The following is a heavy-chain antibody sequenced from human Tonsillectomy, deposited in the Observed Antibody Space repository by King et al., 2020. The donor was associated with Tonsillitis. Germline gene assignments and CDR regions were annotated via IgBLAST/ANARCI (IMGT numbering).Heavy chain of an antibody. CDR2: IYNSGHT. CDR1: GYSISSGSYY. Sequence: QLQESGPGLVKPSQTLSLTCTVSGYSISSGSYYWRWIRQPAGKGLDWIGRIYNSGHTTYNPYFESQVILSVDTSENHFSLKLSSVTAADTAVYFCARGSGTSAFDIWGQGTMVLVSS. V-gene: IGHV4-61*02. CDR3: ARGSGTSAFDI. D-gene: IGHD1-26*01. J-gene: IGHJ3*02.